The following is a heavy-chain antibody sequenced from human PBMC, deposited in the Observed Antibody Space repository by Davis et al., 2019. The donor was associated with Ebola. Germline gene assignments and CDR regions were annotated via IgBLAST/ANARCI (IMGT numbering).Heavy chain of an antibody. CDR3: ARAPYYYDVSGFYVDY. D-gene: IGHD3-22*01. Sequence: PGGSLRLSCEASGYSFSGYWIVWVRQMPGKGLEWMGIIYPGDSDTRYSPSFLGQVIFSADKSISTAYLQWSSLKASDTATYYCARAPYYYDVSGFYVDYWGQGTLVTVSS. V-gene: IGHV5-51*01. J-gene: IGHJ4*02. CDR2: IYPGDSDT. CDR1: GYSFSGYW.